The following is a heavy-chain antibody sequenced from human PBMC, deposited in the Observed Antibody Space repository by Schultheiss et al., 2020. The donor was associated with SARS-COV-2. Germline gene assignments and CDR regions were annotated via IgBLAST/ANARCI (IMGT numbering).Heavy chain of an antibody. CDR3: ARGRAGYYDSSGYYLY. J-gene: IGHJ4*02. CDR1: GFTVSSNY. Sequence: GGSLRLSCAASGFTVSSNYMSWVRQAPGKGLEWVSAISGSGGSTYYADSVKGRFTISRDNSKNTLYLQMNSLRAEDTAVYYCARGRAGYYDSSGYYLYWGQGTLVTVSS. D-gene: IGHD3-22*01. CDR2: ISGSGGST. V-gene: IGHV3-23*01.